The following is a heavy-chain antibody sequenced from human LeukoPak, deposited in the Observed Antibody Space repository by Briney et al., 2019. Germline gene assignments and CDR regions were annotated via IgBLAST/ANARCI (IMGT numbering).Heavy chain of an antibody. CDR1: GFTVSSNY. V-gene: IGHV3-66*01. CDR3: ARDRGGISGWYGGVVDY. D-gene: IGHD6-19*01. CDR2: IYSGGST. J-gene: IGHJ4*02. Sequence: GGSLRLSCAASGFTVSSNYMSWVRQAPGKGLEWVSVIYSGGSTYYADSVKGRFTISRDNSKNTLYLQMNSLRAEDTAVYYCARDRGGISGWYGGVVDYWGQGTLVTVSS.